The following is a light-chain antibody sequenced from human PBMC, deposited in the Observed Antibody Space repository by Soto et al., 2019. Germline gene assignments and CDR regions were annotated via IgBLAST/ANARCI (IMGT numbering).Light chain of an antibody. CDR3: QQSYSTPIT. CDR2: AAS. V-gene: IGKV1-39*01. J-gene: IGKJ5*01. Sequence: DIQMTQSPSSLSASVGDRVTITFRASQSISSYLNWYQQKPGKAPKLLIYAASSLQSGVPSRFSGSGSGADFILTISSLQSEDFATYYRQQSYSTPITFGQGTRLEIK. CDR1: QSISSY.